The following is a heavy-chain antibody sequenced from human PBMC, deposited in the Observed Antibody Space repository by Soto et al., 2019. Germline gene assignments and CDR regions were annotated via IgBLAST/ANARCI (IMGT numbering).Heavy chain of an antibody. CDR3: AHSLGEDWFDS. J-gene: IGHJ5*01. Sequence: QITLKESGPTLVKSTQPLTLTCTFSGFSLTTSGVGVGWIRQPPGKALDWLALIYWDDDKRYSPSLQSRLTITKDTSKNQVVLMMTNMDPVDTASYYCAHSLGEDWFDSWGQGTLVTVSS. CDR2: IYWDDDK. V-gene: IGHV2-5*02. CDR1: GFSLTTSGVG. D-gene: IGHD3-16*01.